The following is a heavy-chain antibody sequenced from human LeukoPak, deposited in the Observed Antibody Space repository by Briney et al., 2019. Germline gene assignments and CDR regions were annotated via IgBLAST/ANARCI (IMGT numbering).Heavy chain of an antibody. CDR1: GYTFTSYG. Sequence: ASVKVSCKASGYTFTSYGISWVRQAPGQGLEWVGWISAYNGNTNYAQKLQGRVTMTTDTSTSTAYMELRSLRSDDTAVYYCATRNDLYYFDYWGQGTLVTVSS. V-gene: IGHV1-18*01. CDR3: ATRNDLYYFDY. J-gene: IGHJ4*02. D-gene: IGHD1-1*01. CDR2: ISAYNGNT.